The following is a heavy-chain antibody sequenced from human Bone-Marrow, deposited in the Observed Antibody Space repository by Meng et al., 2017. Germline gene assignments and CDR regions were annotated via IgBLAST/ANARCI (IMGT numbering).Heavy chain of an antibody. CDR1: GFTVSHNY. D-gene: IGHD6-19*01. Sequence: GESLKISCAASGFTVSHNYMSWVRQAPGKGLEWVSAISGSGGSTYYADSVKGRFTISRDNSKNTLYLQMNSLRAEDTAVYYCAKALEQWLVTSDAFDIWGQGTMVTVSS. CDR2: ISGSGGST. J-gene: IGHJ3*02. V-gene: IGHV3-23*01. CDR3: AKALEQWLVTSDAFDI.